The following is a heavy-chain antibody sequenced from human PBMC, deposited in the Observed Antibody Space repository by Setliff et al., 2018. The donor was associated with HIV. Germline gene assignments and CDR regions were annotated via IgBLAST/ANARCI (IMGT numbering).Heavy chain of an antibody. J-gene: IGHJ5*01. CDR2: IDHPGRT. Sequence: PSETLSLTCAVYGGSFSDYYWNWIRQTPGKGLEWLGVIDHPGRTNYNPSLKNLVTISRDTSKNQFSLRLSSTTVAHTAVYNCARGFEGFCSGGSCHWFDSGGQGTLVTVSS. V-gene: IGHV4-34*01. CDR3: ARGFEGFCSGGSCHWFDS. CDR1: GGSFSDYY. D-gene: IGHD2-15*01.